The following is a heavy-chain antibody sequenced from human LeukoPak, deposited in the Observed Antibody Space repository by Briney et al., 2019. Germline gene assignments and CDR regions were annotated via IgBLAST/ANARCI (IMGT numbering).Heavy chain of an antibody. CDR1: GFPFTLYN. CDR3: ARRIAGTGTGGYFEP. Sequence: PGGSLRLSCEVSGFPFTLYNMNWVRQAPGKGLEWLSYISSSTNTIYYADSVKGRFTISRDNAKGSLYLQMNSLRADDTAVYYCARRIAGTGTGGYFEPWGRGTLVSVSS. CDR2: ISSSTNTI. J-gene: IGHJ2*01. D-gene: IGHD6-19*01. V-gene: IGHV3-48*04.